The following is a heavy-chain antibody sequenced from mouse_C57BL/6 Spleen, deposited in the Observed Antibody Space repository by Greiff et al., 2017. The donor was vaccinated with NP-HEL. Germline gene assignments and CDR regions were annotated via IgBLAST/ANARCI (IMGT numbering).Heavy chain of an antibody. V-gene: IGHV1-61*01. CDR1: GYTFTSYW. Sequence: VQLQQPGAELVRPGSSVKLSCKASGYTFTSYWMDWVKQRPGQGLEWIGNIYPSDSETHYNQKFKDKATLTVDKSSSTAYMQLSSLTSEDSAVYYCARGPKGGYFDYWGQGTTLTVSS. CDR2: IYPSDSET. CDR3: ARGPKGGYFDY. J-gene: IGHJ2*01.